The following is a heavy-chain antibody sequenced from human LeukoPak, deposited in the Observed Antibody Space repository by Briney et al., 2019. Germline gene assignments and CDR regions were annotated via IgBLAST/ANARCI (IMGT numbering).Heavy chain of an antibody. CDR1: GDSVSSNSAA. CDR3: ARAWWVVNYMSGTTPTLDY. D-gene: IGHD1-7*01. V-gene: IGHV6-1*01. J-gene: IGHJ4*02. Sequence: SQTLSLTCAISGDSVSSNSAAWNWIRQSPSRGLEWLGRTYYRSKWYNDYAVSVKSRITINPDTSKNQFSLQLNSVTPEDTAVYYCARAWWVVNYMSGTTPTLDYWGQGTLVTVSS. CDR2: TYYRSKWYN.